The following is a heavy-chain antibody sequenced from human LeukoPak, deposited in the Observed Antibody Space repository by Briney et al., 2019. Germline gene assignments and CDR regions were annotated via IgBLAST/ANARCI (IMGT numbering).Heavy chain of an antibody. V-gene: IGHV1-2*02. CDR3: ARAIFTFGGVIVIPALFDY. D-gene: IGHD3-16*02. J-gene: IGHJ4*02. CDR2: INPNSGGT. CDR1: GYTFTGYY. Sequence: GASVKVSCKASGYTFTGYYMHWVRQAPGQGLEWMGWINPNSGGTNYAQKFQGRVTMTRDTSISTAYMELSRLRSDDTAVYYCARAIFTFGGVIVIPALFDYWGQGTLVTVSS.